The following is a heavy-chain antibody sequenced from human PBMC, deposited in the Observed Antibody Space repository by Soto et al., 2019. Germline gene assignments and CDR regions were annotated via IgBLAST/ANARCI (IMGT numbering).Heavy chain of an antibody. D-gene: IGHD3-10*01. J-gene: IGHJ6*02. Sequence: PSETMPLTCTLSGGCISSGGYYWGWLRQHTGEGLEWIGYIYYRRSTYYNPSLKSRVTISVDTPKNQFSLKLSPVTGADTAVHYCARDKDCCGSGKDGVEDGGQGTTVAVPS. CDR2: IYYRRST. V-gene: IGHV4-31*03. CDR3: ARDKDCCGSGKDGVED. CDR1: GGCISSGGYY.